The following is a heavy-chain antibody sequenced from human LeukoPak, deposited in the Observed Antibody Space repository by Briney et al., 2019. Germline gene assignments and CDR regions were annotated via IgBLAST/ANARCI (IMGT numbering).Heavy chain of an antibody. Sequence: GGSLRLSCAVSGFTFSDYYMSWIRQAPGKGLEWVSYISSSGSTIYYADSVKGRFTISRDNAKNSLYLQMNSLRAEDTAVYYCARGRLKTGIAAAGTFDFDYWGQGTLVTVSS. CDR1: GFTFSDYY. D-gene: IGHD6-13*01. J-gene: IGHJ4*02. CDR2: ISSSGSTI. CDR3: ARGRLKTGIAAAGTFDFDY. V-gene: IGHV3-11*04.